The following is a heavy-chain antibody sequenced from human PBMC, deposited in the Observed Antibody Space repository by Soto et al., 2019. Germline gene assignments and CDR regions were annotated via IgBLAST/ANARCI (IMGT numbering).Heavy chain of an antibody. V-gene: IGHV3-9*01. J-gene: IGHJ4*02. D-gene: IGHD2-15*01. CDR2: ISWNSGDI. Sequence: EVQLVESGGGSVQPGRSLRLSCAASGFSFDDYGMHWVRQGPGKGLEWVSGISWNSGDIYYADSVKGRFTISRDNAKRSLYLQIDSLRTEDTALYYCAKDNDLGRDGPFDLWGQGILVTVSS. CDR1: GFSFDDYG. CDR3: AKDNDLGRDGPFDL.